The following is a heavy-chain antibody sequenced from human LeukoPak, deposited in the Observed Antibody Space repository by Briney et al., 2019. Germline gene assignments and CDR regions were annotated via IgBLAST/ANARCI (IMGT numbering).Heavy chain of an antibody. D-gene: IGHD2-2*01. J-gene: IGHJ4*02. Sequence: GGSLRLSCAASGFTFSGSAMHWVRQASGKGLEWVGRIRSKANSYATAHAASVKGRFTISRDDSKNTAYLQMNSLKTEDTAVYYCTSPPGYCSSTSCPDYWGQGTLVTVSS. CDR2: IRSKANSYAT. V-gene: IGHV3-73*01. CDR3: TSPPGYCSSTSCPDY. CDR1: GFTFSGSA.